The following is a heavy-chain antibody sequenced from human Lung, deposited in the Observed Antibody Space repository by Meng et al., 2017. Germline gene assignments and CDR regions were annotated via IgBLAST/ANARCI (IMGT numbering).Heavy chain of an antibody. CDR1: GFTFSGHW. Sequence: GESLKISCAASGFTFSGHWMHWVRQAPGKGLVWVSRINTDGSTTTYADSVKGRFSISRDNAKNTLYLQMNSLRAEDTAVYYCTNDRLNQWGQGTLVTVS. CDR2: INTDGSTT. J-gene: IGHJ1*01. D-gene: IGHD1-1*01. V-gene: IGHV3-74*01. CDR3: TNDRLNQ.